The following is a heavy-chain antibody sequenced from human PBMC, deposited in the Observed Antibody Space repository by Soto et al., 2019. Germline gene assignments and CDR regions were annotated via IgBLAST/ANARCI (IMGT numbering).Heavy chain of an antibody. CDR3: ARDLSDDAGIDY. CDR1: GGSISSGDYY. Sequence: SETLSLTCTVSGGSISSGDYYWSWIRQPPGKGLEWIGYIYYSGSTYYNPSLKSRVTISVDTSKNQFSLKLSSVTAADTAVYYCARDLSDDAGIDYWGQGTLVTVSS. D-gene: IGHD3-10*01. V-gene: IGHV4-30-4*01. CDR2: IYYSGST. J-gene: IGHJ4*02.